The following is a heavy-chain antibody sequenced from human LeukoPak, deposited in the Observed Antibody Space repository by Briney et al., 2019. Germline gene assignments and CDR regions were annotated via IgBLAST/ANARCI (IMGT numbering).Heavy chain of an antibody. Sequence: PGGSLRLSCAASEFTVSSNYMSWVRQAPGKGLEWVSVIYSGGSTYNADSVKGRFTISRDSSKNTLYLQMNSLRAEDTAVYYCARDSLSGRLDYWGQGTLVTVSS. V-gene: IGHV3-66*01. CDR2: IYSGGST. D-gene: IGHD1-20*01. CDR1: EFTVSSNY. CDR3: ARDSLSGRLDY. J-gene: IGHJ4*02.